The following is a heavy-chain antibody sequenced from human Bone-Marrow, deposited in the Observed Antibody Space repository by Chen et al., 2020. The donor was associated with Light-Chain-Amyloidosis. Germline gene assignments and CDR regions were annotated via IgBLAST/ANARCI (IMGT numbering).Heavy chain of an antibody. V-gene: IGHV3-7*01. D-gene: IGHD3-22*01. CDR3: ARGEYYFDTSGCFDA. J-gene: IGHJ1*01. Sequence: EVRLVESGGGLVQPGGSLSVSCAASGFDFRRYSMTWVRQAPGKGLEWVANIKHDGSAAYYVASVEGRFSISRDNAQNSVYLQMNSLGTEDTAVYYCARGEYYFDTSGCFDAWGQGILVTVSS. CDR1: GFDFRRYS. CDR2: IKHDGSAA.